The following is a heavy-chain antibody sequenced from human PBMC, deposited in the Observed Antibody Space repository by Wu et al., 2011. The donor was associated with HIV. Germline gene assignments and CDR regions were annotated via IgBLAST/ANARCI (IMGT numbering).Heavy chain of an antibody. D-gene: IGHD6-13*01. V-gene: IGHV1-2*04. Sequence: QMQLVQSGAEVQKPGASVKVSCKAFGYTFIDYYVYWVRQAPGQGLEYVAWINPDNGYTKYAQKFQGWVTLTRDSSINTAYLQLARVTSDDTAVYYCATVAGAAAGEAFGVWGQGTMVTVSS. J-gene: IGHJ3*01. CDR3: ATVAGAAAGEAFGV. CDR1: GYTFIDYY. CDR2: INPDNGYT.